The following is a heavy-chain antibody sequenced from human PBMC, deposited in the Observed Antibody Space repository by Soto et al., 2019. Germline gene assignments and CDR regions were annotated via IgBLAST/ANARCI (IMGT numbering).Heavy chain of an antibody. V-gene: IGHV1-2*04. CDR2: INPNSGGT. CDR1: GYTFTGYY. D-gene: IGHD6-19*01. J-gene: IGHJ3*02. Sequence: SVKVSCKASGYTFTGYYMHWVRQAPGQGLEWMGWINPNSGGTNYAQKFQGWVTMTRDTSISTAYMELSRLRSDDTAVYYCARPHSSGWPMRSAFDIWGQGTMVTVSS. CDR3: ARPHSSGWPMRSAFDI.